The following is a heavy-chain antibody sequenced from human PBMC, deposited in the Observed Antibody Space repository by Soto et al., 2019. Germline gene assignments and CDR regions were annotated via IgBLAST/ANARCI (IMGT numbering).Heavy chain of an antibody. CDR2: VYYNGST. Sequence: SETLSLTCTVSGGSINNHYWSWIRQPPGKGLEWLGYVYYNGSTNYNPSLKSRVTISVDKSKNQFSLRLTSLTAADTAIYYCALRSDYRYYWGQGPPVTVSS. J-gene: IGHJ4*02. V-gene: IGHV4-59*08. D-gene: IGHD4-4*01. CDR1: GGSINNHY. CDR3: ALRSDYRYY.